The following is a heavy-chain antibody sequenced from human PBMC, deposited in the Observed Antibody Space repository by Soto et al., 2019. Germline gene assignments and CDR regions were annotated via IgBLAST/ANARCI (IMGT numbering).Heavy chain of an antibody. Sequence: QVQLVQSGAEVKKPGTSVQVSCKASGYTFTNYGIRWVRQAPGQGLEWMGWISAYNGNTNYAQKLQGRVTMTTDTSTSTGHMELRSLRSDDTAVYYCARGRAPALPAVYSSGWYDYWGQGTLVTVSS. CDR2: ISAYNGNT. CDR3: ARGRAPALPAVYSSGWYDY. CDR1: GYTFTNYG. D-gene: IGHD6-19*01. V-gene: IGHV1-18*01. J-gene: IGHJ4*02.